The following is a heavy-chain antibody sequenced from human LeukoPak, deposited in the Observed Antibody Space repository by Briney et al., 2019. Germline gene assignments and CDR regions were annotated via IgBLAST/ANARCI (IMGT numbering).Heavy chain of an antibody. D-gene: IGHD3-22*01. V-gene: IGHV4-39*07. CDR2: IYYSGST. Sequence: SETLSLTCTVSGGSISRSHYYWGWMRQPPGKGLEWIGSIYYSGSTYYDPSLKSRVTISVDTSKNQFSLKLSSVTAADTAVYYCAILPARDTYYYDRSGYYRPGVRWGQGTLVTVSS. CDR1: GGSISRSHYY. CDR3: AILPARDTYYYDRSGYYRPGVR. J-gene: IGHJ4*02.